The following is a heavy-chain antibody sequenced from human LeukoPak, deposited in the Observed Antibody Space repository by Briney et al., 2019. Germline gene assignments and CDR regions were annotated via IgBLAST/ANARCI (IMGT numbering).Heavy chain of an antibody. J-gene: IGHJ4*02. Sequence: SVKVSCKASGFTFTSSAVQWVRQARGQRLEWIGWIVVGSGNTNYAQKFQEGVTITRDMSTSTAYMELSSLRSEDTAVYYCAALPNYYDSSGYWFWGQGTLVTVSS. V-gene: IGHV1-58*01. CDR3: AALPNYYDSSGYWF. D-gene: IGHD3-22*01. CDR1: GFTFTSSA. CDR2: IVVGSGNT.